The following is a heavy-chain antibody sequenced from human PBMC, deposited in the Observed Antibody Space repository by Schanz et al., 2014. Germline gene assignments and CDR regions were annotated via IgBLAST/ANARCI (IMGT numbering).Heavy chain of an antibody. D-gene: IGHD3-9*01. J-gene: IGHJ5*02. Sequence: DVQLLESGGGLVQPGGSLRLSCAASGFTFRGYAMSWVRQAPGRGLEWVSALSEGGGGTHYADSVRGRFTISSDSSKNTLYLQMSSLRADDTAVYYCAKAADWPVTRFDPWGQGTLVTVSS. CDR2: LSEGGGGT. CDR1: GFTFRGYA. CDR3: AKAADWPVTRFDP. V-gene: IGHV3-23*01.